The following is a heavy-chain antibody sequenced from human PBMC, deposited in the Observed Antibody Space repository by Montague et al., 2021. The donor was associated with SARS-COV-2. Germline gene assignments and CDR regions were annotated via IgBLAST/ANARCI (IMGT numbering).Heavy chain of an antibody. J-gene: IGHJ4*02. CDR3: VRQPHYDGLNGPPDF. CDR1: GGSLSGYY. CDR2: VLYNKGT. D-gene: IGHD3-9*01. Sequence: SETLSLTCAVSGGSLSGYYWSWIRQPPGKGLEWVGDVLYNKGTNFNPSLKSRVAISVDTSKNQFSLSLTSVTAADTAFYYCVRQPHYDGLNGPPDFWGQGTLVTVSS. V-gene: IGHV4-59*08.